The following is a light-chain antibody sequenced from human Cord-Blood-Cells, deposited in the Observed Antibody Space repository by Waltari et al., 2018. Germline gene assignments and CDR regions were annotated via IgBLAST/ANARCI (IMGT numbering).Light chain of an antibody. CDR3: QQYYSYPYT. J-gene: IGKJ2*01. Sequence: AIRMTQSPSSFSASTGDRVTITCRASQGISSYLAWYQQKPGKAPKLLIYAASTVQSGVPTRFSRSGAGTDFTLPISCLQSEDFATYYCQQYYSYPYTFGQGTKLEIK. V-gene: IGKV1-8*01. CDR1: QGISSY. CDR2: AAS.